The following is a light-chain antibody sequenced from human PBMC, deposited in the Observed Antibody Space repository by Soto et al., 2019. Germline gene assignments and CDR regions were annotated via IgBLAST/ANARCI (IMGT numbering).Light chain of an antibody. V-gene: IGLV4-69*01. CDR3: LTWGPGIWV. CDR1: SGHSNYA. J-gene: IGLJ3*02. Sequence: QLVLTQSPSASASLGASVKLTCTLSSGHSNYAIAWHQLQPEKGPRYLMKLNSDGRHSKGDGIPDRFSGSSSGAERYLIISSLRSEDEADYYCLTWGPGIWVFGGGTKLTV. CDR2: LNSDGRH.